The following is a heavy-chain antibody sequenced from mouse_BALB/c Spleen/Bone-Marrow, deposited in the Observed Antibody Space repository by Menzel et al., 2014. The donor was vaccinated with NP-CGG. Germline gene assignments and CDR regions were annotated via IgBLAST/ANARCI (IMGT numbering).Heavy chain of an antibody. CDR3: IRRGTGNAMDY. J-gene: IGHJ4*01. Sequence: QVQLQQSGAELVRPGASVKLSCKASGYTFTSYWINWVKQKPVQGLEWIGNIYPSDSYTNYNQKFKDKATLTVAKSSSTAYMQLSSTTSEDSAVDYCIRRGTGNAMDYWGQGTAVTVSS. D-gene: IGHD3-3*01. CDR2: IYPSDSYT. CDR1: GYTFTSYW. V-gene: IGHV1-69*02.